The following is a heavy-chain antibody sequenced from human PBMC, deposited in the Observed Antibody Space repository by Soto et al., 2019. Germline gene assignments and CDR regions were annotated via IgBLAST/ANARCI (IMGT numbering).Heavy chain of an antibody. J-gene: IGHJ3*01. CDR3: EGSWT. D-gene: IGHD5-12*01. CDR1: GFSVRDYG. Sequence: VQLVESGGDLTQPGGSLRLSCAASGFSVRDYGMSWVRQAPGKALEWVSGISGRDDTTYYTDSVRGRFTISKDTSKNTLYLQMNSLRVEDTAVYYCEGSWTWGQGTMVTVSS. V-gene: IGHV3-23*04. CDR2: ISGRDDTT.